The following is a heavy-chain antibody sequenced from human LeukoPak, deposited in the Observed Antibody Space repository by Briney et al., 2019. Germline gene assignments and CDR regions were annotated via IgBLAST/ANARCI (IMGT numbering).Heavy chain of an antibody. CDR3: ARHVSSDLRIVVVTSDWYFDR. V-gene: IGHV4-39*01. D-gene: IGHD2-21*02. Sequence: SETLSLTCIVSGGSISSSCFYWGWIRQPPGKGLEWIGTIYYSGSTYYNPSLKSRVTISADTSKNQFSLNLSSVTAADTGVYYCARHVSSDLRIVVVTSDWYFDRWGRGTLVTVSS. CDR2: IYYSGST. J-gene: IGHJ2*01. CDR1: GGSISSSCFY.